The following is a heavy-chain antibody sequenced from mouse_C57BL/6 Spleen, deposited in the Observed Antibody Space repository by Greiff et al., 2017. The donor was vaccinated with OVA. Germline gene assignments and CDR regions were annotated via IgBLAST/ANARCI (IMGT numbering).Heavy chain of an antibody. V-gene: IGHV1-7*01. Sequence: QVQLQQPGAELAKPGASVKLSCKASGYTFTSYWMHWVKQRPGQGLEWIGYINPSSGYTKYNQKFKDKATLTADKSSSTAYMQLSSLTYEDSAVYYCASVSSSYYFDYWGQGTTLTVSS. D-gene: IGHD1-1*01. CDR1: GYTFTSYW. J-gene: IGHJ2*01. CDR2: INPSSGYT. CDR3: ASVSSSYYFDY.